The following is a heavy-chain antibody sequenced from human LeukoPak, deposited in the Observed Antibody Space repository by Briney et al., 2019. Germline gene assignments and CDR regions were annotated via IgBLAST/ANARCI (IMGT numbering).Heavy chain of an antibody. CDR2: IYYIGST. J-gene: IGHJ4*02. CDR3: ARVGTYYDILTGYSPKGAFDY. Sequence: SETLSLTCTVSGGSISSYYWSWIRQPPGKGLEGIGYIYYIGSTNYSPSLKSRVTMSVDTSKNQFSLKLSSVTAADTAVYYCARVGTYYDILTGYSPKGAFDYWGQGTLVTVSS. V-gene: IGHV4-59*01. CDR1: GGSISSYY. D-gene: IGHD3-9*01.